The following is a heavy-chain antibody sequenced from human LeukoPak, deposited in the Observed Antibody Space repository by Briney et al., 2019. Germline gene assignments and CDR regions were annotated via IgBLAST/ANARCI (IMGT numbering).Heavy chain of an antibody. J-gene: IGHJ6*02. Sequence: ASVKVSCKASGYTFTSYDINWVRQATGQGLEWMGWMNPNGGNTGYAQKFQGRVTMTRNTSISTAYMELSSLRSEDTAVYYCARAPSSSWYYYYGMDVWGQGTTVTVSS. D-gene: IGHD6-13*01. CDR1: GYTFTSYD. CDR2: MNPNGGNT. V-gene: IGHV1-8*01. CDR3: ARAPSSSWYYYYGMDV.